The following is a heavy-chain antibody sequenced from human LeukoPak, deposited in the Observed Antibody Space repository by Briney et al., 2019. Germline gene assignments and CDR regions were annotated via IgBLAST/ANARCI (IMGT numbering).Heavy chain of an antibody. Sequence: SETLSLTCAVYGGSFSGYYWSWIRQPPGKGLEWIGEINHSGSTNYNPSLKSRVTISVDTSKNQFSLKLSSVTAADTAVYYCARAAPRWYFDLWGRGTLVTVSS. CDR1: GGSFSGYY. J-gene: IGHJ2*01. CDR2: INHSGST. CDR3: ARAAPRWYFDL. V-gene: IGHV4-34*01.